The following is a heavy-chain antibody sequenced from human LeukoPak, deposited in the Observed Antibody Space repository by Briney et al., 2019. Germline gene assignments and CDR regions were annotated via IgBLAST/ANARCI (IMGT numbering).Heavy chain of an antibody. J-gene: IGHJ4*02. Sequence: GGSLRLSCAASGFTFDDYGMSWVRQAPGKGLEWVSGINWNGGSTGCADSVKGRFTISRDNAKNSLYLQMNSLRAEDTALYYCARGGGETLFDYWGQGTLVTVSS. CDR1: GFTFDDYG. D-gene: IGHD3-16*01. CDR3: ARGGGETLFDY. CDR2: INWNGGST. V-gene: IGHV3-20*04.